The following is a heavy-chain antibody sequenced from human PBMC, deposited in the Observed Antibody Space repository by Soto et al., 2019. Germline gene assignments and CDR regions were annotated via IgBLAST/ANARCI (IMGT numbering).Heavy chain of an antibody. J-gene: IGHJ4*02. CDR3: AVDVGYFDY. Sequence: VKVSCRASLGPLRSSAIGWVRQAPGQGLEWMGGIIPIFGTANYAQKFQGRVTITADESTSTAYMELSSLRSEDTAVYYCAVDVGYFDYWGQGTLVTVS. V-gene: IGHV1-69*13. CDR1: LGPLRSSA. CDR2: IIPIFGTA. D-gene: IGHD3-10*01.